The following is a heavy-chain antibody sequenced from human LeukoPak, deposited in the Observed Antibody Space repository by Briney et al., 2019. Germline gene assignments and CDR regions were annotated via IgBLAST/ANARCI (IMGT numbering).Heavy chain of an antibody. V-gene: IGHV3-48*03. D-gene: IGHD3-16*01. CDR3: ARDYVLGDAFDI. CDR1: GFTFSSYE. Sequence: PGGSLRLSCAASGFTFSSYEMNWVRQAPGKGLEWVSYISSSGSTTYYADSVKGRFTISRDNAKNSLYLQMNSLRAEDTAVYYCARDYVLGDAFDIWGQGTMVTVSS. CDR2: ISSSGSTT. J-gene: IGHJ3*02.